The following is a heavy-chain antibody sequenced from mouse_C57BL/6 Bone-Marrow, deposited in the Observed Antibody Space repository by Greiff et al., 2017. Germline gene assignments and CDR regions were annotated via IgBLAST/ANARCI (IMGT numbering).Heavy chain of an antibody. D-gene: IGHD2-2*01. CDR2: IYPGDGDT. CDR1: SYAFSSSW. V-gene: IGHV1-82*01. Sequence: QVQLKQSGPELVKPGASVKISCKASSYAFSSSWMNWVKQRPGKGLEWIGRIYPGDGDTNYNGKFKGKATLTADKSSSTAYMQLSSLTSEDSAVYFCARGRIYYGYDWGQGTTLTVSS. CDR3: ARGRIYYGYD. J-gene: IGHJ2*01.